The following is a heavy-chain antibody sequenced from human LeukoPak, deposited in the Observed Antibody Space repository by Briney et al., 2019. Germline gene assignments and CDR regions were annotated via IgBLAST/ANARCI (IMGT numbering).Heavy chain of an antibody. D-gene: IGHD6-13*01. CDR2: IFHSGTT. Sequence: PSETLSLTCTVSGGSISSYYWSWIRQPPGKGLEWIGYIFHSGTTNYNPSPKSRVTISVDTSTNQFSLKLSSVTAADTAVYYCARAYSSRGRFDPWGQGTLVTVSS. V-gene: IGHV4-59*01. CDR3: ARAYSSRGRFDP. CDR1: GGSISSYY. J-gene: IGHJ5*02.